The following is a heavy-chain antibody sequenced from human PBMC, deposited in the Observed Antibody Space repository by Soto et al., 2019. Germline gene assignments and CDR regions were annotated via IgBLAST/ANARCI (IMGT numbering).Heavy chain of an antibody. CDR3: ARVVCAGCSGYDFSHGG. V-gene: IGHV3-74*01. Sequence: EVQLVESGGGLVQPGGSLRLSCAASGFTFSTYWMHWVRQAPGKGLVWVSRIDSDGSSTSYADSVKGRFTISRDNAKSTLYLQMNNVRAEDTAVYYCARVVCAGCSGYDFSHGGGGQGTLVTVSS. D-gene: IGHD5-12*01. CDR2: IDSDGSST. CDR1: GFTFSTYW. J-gene: IGHJ4*02.